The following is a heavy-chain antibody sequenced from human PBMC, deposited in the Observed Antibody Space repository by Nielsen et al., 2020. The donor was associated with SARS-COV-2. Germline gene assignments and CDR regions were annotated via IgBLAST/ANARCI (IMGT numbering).Heavy chain of an antibody. D-gene: IGHD1-26*01. CDR3: ATIVGVGGAAFDY. J-gene: IGHJ4*02. CDR2: ISGSGGST. Sequence: GESLKISCAASGFTFSSYAMSWVRQAPGKGLEWVSAISGSGGSTYYADSVKGRFTISRDNSKNTLYLQMNSLRAEDTAVYYCATIVGVGGAAFDYWGQGTLVTVSS. CDR1: GFTFSSYA. V-gene: IGHV3-23*01.